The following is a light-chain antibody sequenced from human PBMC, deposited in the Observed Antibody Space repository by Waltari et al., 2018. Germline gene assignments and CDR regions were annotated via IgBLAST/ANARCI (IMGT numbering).Light chain of an antibody. CDR2: DAS. CDR1: QYISNF. CDR3: QQFELLPLT. J-gene: IGKJ4*01. Sequence: DIQMTQSPSSLSASVGDRVTITCRASQYISNFINWYQQKPGKAPKLLIFDASRLQPGVPSRFRGSGSGTDFSFVISSLQSEDVGTYYCQQFELLPLTFGGGTKVEIK. V-gene: IGKV1-33*01.